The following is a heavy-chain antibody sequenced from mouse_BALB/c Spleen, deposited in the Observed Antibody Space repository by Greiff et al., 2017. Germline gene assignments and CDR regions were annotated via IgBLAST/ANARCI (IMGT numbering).Heavy chain of an antibody. CDR3: AREGHYYGSSPYYFDY. D-gene: IGHD1-1*01. V-gene: IGHV5-6-5*01. CDR1: GFTFSSYA. Sequence: EVQLVESGGGLVKPGGSLKLSCAASGFTFSSYAMSWVRQTPEKRLEWVASISSGGSTYYPDSVKGRFTISRDNARNILYLQMSSLRSEDTAMYYCAREGHYYGSSPYYFDYWGQGTTLTVSS. J-gene: IGHJ2*01. CDR2: ISSGGST.